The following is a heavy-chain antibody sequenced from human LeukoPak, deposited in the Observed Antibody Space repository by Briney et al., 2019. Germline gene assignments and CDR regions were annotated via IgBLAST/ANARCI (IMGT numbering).Heavy chain of an antibody. CDR1: GFTFRTYA. CDR2: ISKDGNDK. D-gene: IGHD2-15*01. Sequence: GGSLRLSCAASGFTFRTYAMHWVRQPPGKGLEWVAVISKDGNDKYYADSVKGRCTISRDNSKNTLYLQMNSLRAEDTAVYYCAKAPPCSGGSCYHFDYWGQGTLVTVSS. CDR3: AKAPPCSGGSCYHFDY. J-gene: IGHJ4*02. V-gene: IGHV3-30*04.